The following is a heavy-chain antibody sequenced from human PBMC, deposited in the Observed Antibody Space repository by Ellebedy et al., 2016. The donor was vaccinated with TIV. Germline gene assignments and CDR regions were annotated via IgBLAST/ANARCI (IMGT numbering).Heavy chain of an antibody. CDR2: SNAGNGDT. CDR3: ARDLNDDGDPFDY. CDR1: GYIFNSHA. Sequence: AASVKVSCKASGYIFNSHAIHWVRQPPGQRLAWMGWSNAGNGDTKYSQRFQGRVTITRDTSASTVYMELSSLRSEDTAVYYCARDLNDDGDPFDYWGQGTLVTVSS. J-gene: IGHJ4*02. D-gene: IGHD4-17*01. V-gene: IGHV1-3*01.